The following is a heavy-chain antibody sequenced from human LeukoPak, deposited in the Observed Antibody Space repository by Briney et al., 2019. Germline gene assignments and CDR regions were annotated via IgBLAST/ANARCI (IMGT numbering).Heavy chain of an antibody. CDR3: ARDQVVGATAGTFDV. J-gene: IGHJ6*04. CDR2: ISAYNGNT. D-gene: IGHD1-26*01. Sequence: ASVKVSCKASGYTFTSFGISWVRQAPGQGLEWMGWISAYNGNTNYAQKLQGRVTMTTDTSTSTAYMELESLRSDDTAVYYCARDQVVGATAGTFDVWGKGTTVTVSS. CDR1: GYTFTSFG. V-gene: IGHV1-18*01.